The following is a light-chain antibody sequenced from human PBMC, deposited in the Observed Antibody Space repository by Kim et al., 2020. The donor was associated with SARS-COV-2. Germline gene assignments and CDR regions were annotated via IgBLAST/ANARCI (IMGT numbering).Light chain of an antibody. Sequence: VTTSCTEPRSDVSSYNRLSWYQQPPSTAPKLLIYEVSNRPSRVPDRFSGSKSGNTASLTISGLQAEDEADYYCSSYTSSSTFVVFGGGTKLTVL. V-gene: IGLV2-18*02. CDR2: EVS. CDR3: SSYTSSSTFVV. J-gene: IGLJ2*01. CDR1: RSDVSSYNR.